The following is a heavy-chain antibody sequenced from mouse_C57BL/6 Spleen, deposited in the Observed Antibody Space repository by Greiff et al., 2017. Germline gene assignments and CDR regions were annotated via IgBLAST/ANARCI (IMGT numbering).Heavy chain of an antibody. CDR2: IYPGDGDT. CDR3: ARRYYGSNYVDY. J-gene: IGHJ2*01. Sequence: VQLQQSGAELVKPGASVKISCKASGYAFSSYWMNWVKQRPGKGLEWIGQIYPGDGDTNYNGKFKGKATLTADKSSSTAYMQLSSLTSEDSAVYFCARRYYGSNYVDYWGQGTTLTVSS. CDR1: GYAFSSYW. V-gene: IGHV1-80*01. D-gene: IGHD1-1*01.